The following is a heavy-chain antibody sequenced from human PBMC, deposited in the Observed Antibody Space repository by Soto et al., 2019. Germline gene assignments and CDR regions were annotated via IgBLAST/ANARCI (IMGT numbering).Heavy chain of an antibody. D-gene: IGHD3-10*01. CDR3: APWFGAFDY. J-gene: IGHJ4*02. V-gene: IGHV3-48*01. Sequence: GGSLRLSCAASGFTFSSYSMNWVRQAPGKGLEWVSYISSSSTIYYADSEKGRFTISRDNAKNSLYLKMNSLRAEDTAVYYCAPWFGAFDYWGQGTLVTVSS. CDR1: GFTFSSYS. CDR2: ISSSSTI.